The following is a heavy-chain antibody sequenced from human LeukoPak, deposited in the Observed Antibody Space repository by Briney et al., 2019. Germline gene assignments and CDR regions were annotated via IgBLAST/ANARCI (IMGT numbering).Heavy chain of an antibody. V-gene: IGHV3-21*06. CDR1: GFTFTTYT. CDR3: AKMSPTHWFDP. CDR2: ISSTSSYI. D-gene: IGHD5/OR15-5a*01. Sequence: GGSLRLSCAASGFTFTTYTMNWVRQAPGKGLEWVSSISSTSSYIYYADSVKGRFTISRDNAQNSLYLQMNSLRTEDTAVYYCAKMSPTHWFDPWGQGTLVTVSS. J-gene: IGHJ5*02.